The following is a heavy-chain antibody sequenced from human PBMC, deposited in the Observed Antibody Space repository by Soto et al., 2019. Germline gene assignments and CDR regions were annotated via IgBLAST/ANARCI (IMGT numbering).Heavy chain of an antibody. CDR3: ARDTVTTGYGYAFDI. Sequence: GGSLRLSCAASGFTFSSYAMHWVRQAPGKGLEWVAVISYDGSNKYYADSVKGRFTISRDNSKNTLYLQMNSLRAEDTAVYYCARDTVTTGYGYAFDIWGQGTMVTVSS. V-gene: IGHV3-30-3*01. J-gene: IGHJ3*02. D-gene: IGHD5-18*01. CDR2: ISYDGSNK. CDR1: GFTFSSYA.